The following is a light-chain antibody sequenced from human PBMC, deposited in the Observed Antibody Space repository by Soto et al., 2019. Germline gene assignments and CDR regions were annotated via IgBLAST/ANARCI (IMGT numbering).Light chain of an antibody. V-gene: IGKV1-17*01. CDR3: LQHYSYPYT. J-gene: IGKJ2*01. CDR1: KVIIIF. Sequence: DIQMTQSPSSLSASVGASITLTCRASKVIIIFLAWYQQKPGKAPERLIYAASTLEGGVPSRFSGSGSATEFTLTISSLQPEDSATYYCLQHYSYPYTFGQGTKVEIK. CDR2: AAS.